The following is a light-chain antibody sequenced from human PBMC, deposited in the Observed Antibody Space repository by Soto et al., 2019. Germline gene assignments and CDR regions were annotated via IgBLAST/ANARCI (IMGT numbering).Light chain of an antibody. Sequence: QAVVTQEPSLTVSPGGTVTLTCGSSTGAVTRGLYPYWIQQKPGQAPRTLIYDTSDKHSWTPARFSGSLLGGKAALTLSGAQPEDEADYYCLVSYGAGRVFGAGTQLTA. J-gene: IGLJ7*02. CDR1: TGAVTRGLY. CDR3: LVSYGAGRV. CDR2: DTS. V-gene: IGLV7-46*01.